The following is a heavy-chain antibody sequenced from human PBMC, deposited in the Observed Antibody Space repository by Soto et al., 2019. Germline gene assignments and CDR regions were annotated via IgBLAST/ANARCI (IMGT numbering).Heavy chain of an antibody. J-gene: IGHJ4*02. D-gene: IGHD6-19*01. Sequence: QVQLQESGPGLVKPSETLSLTCTVSGGSISSYYWSWIRQPPGKGLEWIGYIYYSGSTHYNPSLKSRVIISVDQTKNQFSLKVNSVTAADTAIYYCARTRYSSGRDLDYWGQGTLVTVSS. CDR2: IYYSGST. CDR1: GGSISSYY. CDR3: ARTRYSSGRDLDY. V-gene: IGHV4-59*08.